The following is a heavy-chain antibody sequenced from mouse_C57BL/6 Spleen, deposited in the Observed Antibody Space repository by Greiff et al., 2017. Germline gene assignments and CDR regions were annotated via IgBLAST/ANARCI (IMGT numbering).Heavy chain of an antibody. CDR1: GYAFSSSW. Sequence: VMLVESGPELVKPGASVKISCKASGYAFSSSWMNWVKQRPGKGLEWIGRIYPGDGDTNYNGKFKGKATLTADKSSSTAYMQLSSLTSEDSAVYFCARGNYDDYAMDYWGQGTSVTVSS. J-gene: IGHJ4*01. CDR2: IYPGDGDT. V-gene: IGHV1-82*01. CDR3: ARGNYDDYAMDY. D-gene: IGHD2-4*01.